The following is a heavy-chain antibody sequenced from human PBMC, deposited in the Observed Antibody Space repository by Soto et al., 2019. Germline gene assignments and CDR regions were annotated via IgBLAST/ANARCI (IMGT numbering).Heavy chain of an antibody. CDR1: GGSFSGYY. D-gene: IGHD1-26*01. CDR3: ARNYGPRVGAHRWLYYYYGMDV. CDR2: INHSGST. V-gene: IGHV4-34*01. J-gene: IGHJ6*02. Sequence: QVQLQQWGAGLLKPSETLSLTCAVYGGSFSGYYWSWIRQPPGKGLEWIGEINHSGSTNYNPSLKSRVTISVDTSKNQFSLKLSSVTASDTAVYYCARNYGPRVGAHRWLYYYYGMDVWGQGTTVTVSS.